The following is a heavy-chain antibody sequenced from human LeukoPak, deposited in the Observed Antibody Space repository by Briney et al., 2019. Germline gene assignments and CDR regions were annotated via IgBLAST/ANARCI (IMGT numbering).Heavy chain of an antibody. J-gene: IGHJ4*02. Sequence: KSSETLSLTCTVSGGSIGNFYWNWIRQPAGKGLEWIGRIFTTGSTNYNPSLKSRVTMSVATSKNQLSLRLSSVTAADTAVYYCARDAAGTLDYWGQGTLVTVSS. CDR3: ARDAAGTLDY. CDR2: IFTTGST. CDR1: GGSIGNFY. V-gene: IGHV4-4*07. D-gene: IGHD6-13*01.